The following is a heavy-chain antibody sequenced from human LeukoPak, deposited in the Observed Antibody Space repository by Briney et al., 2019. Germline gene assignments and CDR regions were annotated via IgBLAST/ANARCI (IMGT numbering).Heavy chain of an antibody. CDR3: AIPGVGALEFDFDY. V-gene: IGHV3-30*03. J-gene: IGHJ4*02. CDR1: GFTFSSYG. Sequence: PGWSLRLSCAASGFTFSSYGMHWVRQAPGKGLEWVAVISYDGSNKYYADSVKGRFTISRDNSKNTLYLQMNSLRAEDTAVYYCAIPGVGALEFDFDYWGQGTLVTVSS. CDR2: ISYDGSNK. D-gene: IGHD1-26*01.